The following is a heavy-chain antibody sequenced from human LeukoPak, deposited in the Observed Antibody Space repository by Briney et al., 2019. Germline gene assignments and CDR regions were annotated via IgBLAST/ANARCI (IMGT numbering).Heavy chain of an antibody. D-gene: IGHD5-24*01. CDR2: ISWNSGSI. V-gene: IGHV3-9*01. Sequence: GGSLRLSCAASGFTFSDYYMSWIRQAPGKGLEWVSGISWNSGSIGYADSVKGRFTISRDNAKNSLYLQMNSLRAEDTALYYCAKGWLGSGFDYWGQGTLVTVSS. J-gene: IGHJ4*02. CDR1: GFTFSDYY. CDR3: AKGWLGSGFDY.